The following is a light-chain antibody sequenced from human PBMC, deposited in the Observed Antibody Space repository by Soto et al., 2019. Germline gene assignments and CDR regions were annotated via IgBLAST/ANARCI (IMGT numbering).Light chain of an antibody. J-gene: IGLJ1*01. CDR1: SSDVGGYNY. CDR3: ASYAGSNNSPYV. Sequence: QSVLTQPRSVSGSPGQSVTISCTGTSSDVGGYNYVSWYQQHPGKAPRFMIFDVSERPSGVPDRFSGSKSGNTASLTISGLQAEDEADYYCASYAGSNNSPYVIGTGTKVT. CDR2: DVS. V-gene: IGLV2-11*01.